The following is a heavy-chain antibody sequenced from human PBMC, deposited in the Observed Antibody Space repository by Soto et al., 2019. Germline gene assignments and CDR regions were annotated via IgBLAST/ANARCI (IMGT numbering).Heavy chain of an antibody. D-gene: IGHD6-19*01. Sequence: ASVKVSCKASGYTFSDYYMHWVRQAPGQGLDGMGWINANSGGTTYAQKFQGSVTMTRDTSISTAYMELSRLSSDDTAIYYCARLQIEVAGTNWGQGTMVTV. J-gene: IGHJ4*02. CDR2: INANSGGT. V-gene: IGHV1-2*02. CDR3: ARLQIEVAGTN. CDR1: GYTFSDYY.